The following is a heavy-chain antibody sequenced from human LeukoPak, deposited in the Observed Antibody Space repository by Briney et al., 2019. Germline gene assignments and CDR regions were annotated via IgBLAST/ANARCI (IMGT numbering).Heavy chain of an antibody. Sequence: GESLKISCKGSGYRFTSNWIGWVRQMPGKGLEWMGIIYPGDSDTRYSPSFQGQVTISADKSISTAYLQWSSLKASDTAMYYCARSLYSGSYYFDYWGQGTLVTVSS. D-gene: IGHD1-26*01. CDR3: ARSLYSGSYYFDY. CDR1: GYRFTSNW. V-gene: IGHV5-51*01. CDR2: IYPGDSDT. J-gene: IGHJ4*02.